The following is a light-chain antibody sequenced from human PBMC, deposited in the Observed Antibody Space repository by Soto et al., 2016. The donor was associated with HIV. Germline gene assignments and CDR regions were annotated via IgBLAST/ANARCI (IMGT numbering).Light chain of an antibody. Sequence: DIQMTQSPSSLSASVGDRVTITCRASQGISNYLNWYQQKPGKAPNLLIYTAFSLQTGVPSRFSGSESGTDFTLTISSLQPEDFATYYCRQTYSTPNTFGQGTKLEIK. J-gene: IGKJ2*01. CDR2: TAF. CDR1: QGISNY. V-gene: IGKV1-39*01. CDR3: RQTYSTPNT.